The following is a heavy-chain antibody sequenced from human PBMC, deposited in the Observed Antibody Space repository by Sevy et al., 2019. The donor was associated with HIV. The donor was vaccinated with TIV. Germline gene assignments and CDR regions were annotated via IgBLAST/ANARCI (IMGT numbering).Heavy chain of an antibody. V-gene: IGHV4-30-4*01. J-gene: IGHJ4*02. CDR2: IYYTGST. CDR1: GGSISSGDNY. CDR3: AREMTTETTRIDH. D-gene: IGHD4-17*01. Sequence: SETLSLTCTVSGGSISSGDNYWSWIRQPPGKGLEWTGHIYYTGSTFYNPALKSRVTISIDTSKNRFSVSLSDLTAADTAIYYCAREMTTETTRIDHWGQGTLVTVSS.